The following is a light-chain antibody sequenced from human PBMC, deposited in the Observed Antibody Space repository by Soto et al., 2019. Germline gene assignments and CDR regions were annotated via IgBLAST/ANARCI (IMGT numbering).Light chain of an antibody. J-gene: IGKJ5*01. CDR2: YIS. CDR3: QQHNQWPIT. Sequence: EIWMTQYPATLSVSPGETASLSCWASQSAGNFLDWYQKKPGQAPRLLIYYISTRATGIPARLSGSGYGTELTITINSMQSEDSEVYYCQQHNQWPITFGHGTRLEIK. V-gene: IGKV3D-15*01. CDR1: QSAGNF.